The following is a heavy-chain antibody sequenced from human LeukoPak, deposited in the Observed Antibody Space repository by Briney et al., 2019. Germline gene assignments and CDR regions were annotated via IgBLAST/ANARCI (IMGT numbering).Heavy chain of an antibody. CDR3: AREERGVGVLPSAFDI. CDR1: GGSISSGDYY. D-gene: IGHD2/OR15-2a*01. V-gene: IGHV4-31*03. J-gene: IGHJ3*02. Sequence: NASQTLSLTCTVSGGSISSGDYYWSWIRQLPGKGLEWIGYIYYSGSTYYNPSLKSRVTISVDTSKKQLSLKLSSVTAADTAVYYCAREERGVGVLPSAFDIWGQGTMVTVSS. CDR2: IYYSGST.